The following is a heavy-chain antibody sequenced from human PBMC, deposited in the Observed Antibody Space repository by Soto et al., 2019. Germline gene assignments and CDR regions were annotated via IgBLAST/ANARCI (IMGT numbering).Heavy chain of an antibody. J-gene: IGHJ3*02. CDR1: GFTFSNYW. CDR3: TRGRVLADAFDI. CDR2: INRDGSST. Sequence: GGSLRLSCAASGFTFSNYWMHWVRQAPGKGLEWVSRINRDGSSTRYADSVKGRFTFSRDNAKNTLFLQMNSLRAEDTAVYYCTRGRVLADAFDIWGQGTLVTVSS. V-gene: IGHV3-74*01. D-gene: IGHD6-6*01.